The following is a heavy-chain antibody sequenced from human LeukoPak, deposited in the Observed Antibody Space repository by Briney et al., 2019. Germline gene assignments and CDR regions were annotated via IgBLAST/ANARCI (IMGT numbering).Heavy chain of an antibody. V-gene: IGHV3-21*01. J-gene: IGHJ5*02. D-gene: IGHD6-19*01. CDR3: ASVYSSGELTGFDP. CDR1: GFTFSSYS. CDR2: ISSSSSYI. Sequence: GGSLRLSCAASGFTFSSYSMNWVRQAPGKGLEWVSSISSSSSYIYYADSVKGRFTISRDNAKNSLYLQMNSLRAEDTAVYYRASVYSSGELTGFDPWGQGTLVTVSS.